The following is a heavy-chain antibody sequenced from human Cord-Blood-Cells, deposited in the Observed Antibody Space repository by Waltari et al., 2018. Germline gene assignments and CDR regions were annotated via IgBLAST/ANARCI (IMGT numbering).Heavy chain of an antibody. V-gene: IGHV4-34*01. CDR3: ARFRGSGSYWYFDL. CDR1: GGSFSGYY. CDR2: INHSGST. D-gene: IGHD3-10*01. J-gene: IGHJ2*01. Sequence: QVQLQQWGAGLLKPSETLSLTCAVYGGSFSGYYWSWHSRPPGKGLEWIGEINHSGSTNYNPSLKSRVTISVDTSKNQFSLKLSSVTAADTAVYYCARFRGSGSYWYFDLWGRGTLVTVSS.